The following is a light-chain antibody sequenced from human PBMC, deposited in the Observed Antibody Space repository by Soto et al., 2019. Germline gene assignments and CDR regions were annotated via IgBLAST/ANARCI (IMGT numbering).Light chain of an antibody. CDR3: QQRSNWPRT. CDR2: DAS. CDR1: QSISGY. V-gene: IGKV3-11*01. Sequence: EIVLTQSPATLSLSPGERATLSCRASQSISGYLAWYQQKPGQAPRLLIYDASYTATGIPARFSRSGSRTDFTLTISLVEPEDFADYCCQQRSNWPRTFGQGTKLEIK. J-gene: IGKJ2*01.